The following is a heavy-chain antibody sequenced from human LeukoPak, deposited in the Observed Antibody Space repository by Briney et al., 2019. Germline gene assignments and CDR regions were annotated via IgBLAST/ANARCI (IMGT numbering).Heavy chain of an antibody. D-gene: IGHD4-11*01. V-gene: IGHV3-23*01. CDR3: ARGGDYDAFGI. CDR1: EFTFSTYA. CDR2: ISDGGGIT. Sequence: GGSLRLSCAASEFTFSTYAMTWVRQAPGKGLEWVSTISDGGGITYYADSAEGRFTISRDNSKSTLYLQMNSLRGEDTALYYCARGGDYDAFGIWGQGTMVTVSS. J-gene: IGHJ3*02.